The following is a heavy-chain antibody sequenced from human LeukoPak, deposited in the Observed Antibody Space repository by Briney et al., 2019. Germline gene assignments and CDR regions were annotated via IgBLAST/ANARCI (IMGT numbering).Heavy chain of an antibody. CDR1: GYSFTGYW. CDR3: ARRFGSSSALGSRYYMDV. D-gene: IGHD6-6*01. CDR2: IYPGDYDT. J-gene: IGHJ6*03. Sequence: GESLKISCKGSGYSFTGYWIGWVRQMPGKGLEWMGIIYPGDYDTRYSPSFQGQVTISADKSISTAYLQWSSLKASDTAIYYCARRFGSSSALGSRYYMDVWGKGTTVTVSS. V-gene: IGHV5-51*01.